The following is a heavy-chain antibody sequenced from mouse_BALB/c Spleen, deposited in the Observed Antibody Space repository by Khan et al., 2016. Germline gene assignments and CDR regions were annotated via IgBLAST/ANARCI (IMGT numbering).Heavy chain of an antibody. CDR2: ISYSGST. V-gene: IGHV3-2*02. Sequence: EVQLQESGPGLVKPSQSLSLTCTVTGYSITSDYAWNWIRQFPGNKLEWMGYISYSGSTSYNPSLKSRISITRDTSKNEFFLQLTSVTAEDTATYFCARSSNWDGFAYWGQGTLVTVSA. D-gene: IGHD4-1*01. J-gene: IGHJ3*01. CDR1: GYSITSDYA. CDR3: ARSSNWDGFAY.